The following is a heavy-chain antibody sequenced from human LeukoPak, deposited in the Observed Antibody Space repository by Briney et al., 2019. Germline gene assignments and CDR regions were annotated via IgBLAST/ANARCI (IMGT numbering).Heavy chain of an antibody. CDR1: GYTFTCYY. CDR2: INPNSGGT. D-gene: IGHD6-25*01. J-gene: IGHJ4*02. CDR3: ARDWSATGVH. V-gene: IGHV1-2*02. Sequence: ASVKVSCKASGYTFTCYYMHWVRQAPGQGLEWMGWINPNSGGTNYAQKFQGRVTMTRDTSISTAYMELGRLRSDDTAVYYCARDWSATGVHWGQGTLVTVSS.